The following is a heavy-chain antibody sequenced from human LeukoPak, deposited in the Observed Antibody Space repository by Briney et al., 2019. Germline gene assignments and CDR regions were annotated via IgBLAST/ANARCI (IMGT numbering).Heavy chain of an antibody. D-gene: IGHD6-19*01. Sequence: PSETLSLTCTVSGGSISSYYWSWIRQPPGKGLEWIGDIYYSGNTNYNPSLRSRVTISVDTSKNQFSLRLSSVTSADTAVYYCARQGYGSGLDYWGQGTLVTVPS. V-gene: IGHV4-59*08. J-gene: IGHJ4*02. CDR2: IYYSGNT. CDR1: GGSISSYY. CDR3: ARQGYGSGLDY.